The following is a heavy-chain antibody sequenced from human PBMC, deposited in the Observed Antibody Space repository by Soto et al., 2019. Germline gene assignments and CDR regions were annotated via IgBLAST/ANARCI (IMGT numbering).Heavy chain of an antibody. CDR2: INHSGST. D-gene: IGHD2-8*02. CDR3: ARDKITGLFDY. V-gene: IGHV4-34*01. Sequence: QVQLQQWGAGLLKPSETLSLTCAVYGGSFSGYYWTWIRQPPGTGLEWSGEINHSGSTNYNPSLKSRVTISVDTSTNQFSLKLTSVTAADPAVYYCARDKITGLFDYWGQGTLVTVSS. CDR1: GGSFSGYY. J-gene: IGHJ4*02.